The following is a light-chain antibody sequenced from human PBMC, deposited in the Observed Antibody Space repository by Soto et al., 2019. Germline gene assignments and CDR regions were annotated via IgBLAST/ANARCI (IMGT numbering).Light chain of an antibody. CDR3: HQYLHTPRT. V-gene: IGKV4-1*01. CDR2: WAS. CDR1: EGLLYSLDNKSY. J-gene: IGKJ1*01. Sequence: DDVMTQSQDSLVASLGERATMSCKSSEGLLYSLDNKSYLAWYQQKPGQPPKLLIYWASTREYGVPDRFSGSGSGTDFTLTINRLQAEYVRVYCCHQYLHTPRTLGQGTKGHI.